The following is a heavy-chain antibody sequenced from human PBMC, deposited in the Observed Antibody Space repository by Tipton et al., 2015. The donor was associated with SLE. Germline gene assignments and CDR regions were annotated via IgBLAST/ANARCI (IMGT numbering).Heavy chain of an antibody. J-gene: IGHJ4*02. CDR3: AKDLLLWFGETVGY. D-gene: IGHD3-10*01. V-gene: IGHV3-23*01. Sequence: GSLRLSCAASGFTFSSYAMSWVRQAPGKGLEWVSAISGSGGSTYYADSVKGRFTISRDNSKNTLYLQMNSLRAEDTAVYYCAKDLLLWFGETVGYWGQGTLVTVSS. CDR1: GFTFSSYA. CDR2: ISGSGGST.